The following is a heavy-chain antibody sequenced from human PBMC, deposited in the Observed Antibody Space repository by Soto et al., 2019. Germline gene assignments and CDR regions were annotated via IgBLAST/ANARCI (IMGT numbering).Heavy chain of an antibody. J-gene: IGHJ6*02. Sequence: GGSLRLSCAASGFTFSSYSMNWVRQAPGKGLEWVSSISSSSSYIYYADSVKGRFTISRDNAKNSLYLQMNSLRAEDTAVYYCARDTREGFWSGYSLHYYYYYGMDVWGQGTTVTVSS. D-gene: IGHD3-3*01. CDR1: GFTFSSYS. CDR2: ISSSSSYI. CDR3: ARDTREGFWSGYSLHYYYYYGMDV. V-gene: IGHV3-21*01.